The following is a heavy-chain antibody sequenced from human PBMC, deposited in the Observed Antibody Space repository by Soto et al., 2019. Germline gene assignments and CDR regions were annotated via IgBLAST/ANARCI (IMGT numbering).Heavy chain of an antibody. Sequence: SVPTLVNPTETLTLTCTFSGLSLSNAKLGVSWIRQPPGKALEWLAHIFSNDDKSYSTSLDRRLTISKDTSKSQVVLTMTNLDPVDSGTYYCALIKDCSRTDCFLASFDPWGQGTLVTVS. V-gene: IGHV2-26*01. J-gene: IGHJ5*02. CDR1: GLSLSNAKLG. CDR2: IFSNDDK. CDR3: ALIKDCSRTDCFLASFDP. D-gene: IGHD2-2*01.